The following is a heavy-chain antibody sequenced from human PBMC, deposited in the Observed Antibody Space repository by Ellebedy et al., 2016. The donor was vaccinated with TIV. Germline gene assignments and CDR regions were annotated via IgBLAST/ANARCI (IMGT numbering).Heavy chain of an antibody. J-gene: IGHJ4*02. D-gene: IGHD3-16*01. CDR3: VKAWGD. CDR1: GFTFSSYA. V-gene: IGHV3-64D*06. CDR2: IVSNGDST. Sequence: GESLKISCSASGFTFSSYAMHWVRQAPGKGLDHISAIVSNGDSTYYANSVKGRFIISRDNSKNTLYLQMSSLRPEDTAVYYCVKAWGDWGQGTLVTVSS.